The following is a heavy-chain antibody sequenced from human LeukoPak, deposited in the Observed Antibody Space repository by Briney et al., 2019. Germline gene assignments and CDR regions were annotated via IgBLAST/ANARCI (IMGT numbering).Heavy chain of an antibody. Sequence: GGSLRLSCAASGFTFDDYAMHGVRQVPGKGLEWVSGISWNSGSIGYAASVTGRFTISRDHAKNSMYLQMNSLRAEDTALYYCAKGTGYSYGNNWFDPWGQGTLVTVSS. J-gene: IGHJ5*02. CDR2: ISWNSGSI. D-gene: IGHD5-18*01. V-gene: IGHV3-9*01. CDR1: GFTFDDYA. CDR3: AKGTGYSYGNNWFDP.